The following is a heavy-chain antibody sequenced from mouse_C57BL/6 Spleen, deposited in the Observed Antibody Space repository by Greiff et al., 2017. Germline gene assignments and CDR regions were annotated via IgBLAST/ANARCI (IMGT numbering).Heavy chain of an antibody. J-gene: IGHJ3*01. CDR1: GYTFTSYW. D-gene: IGHD4-1*01. V-gene: IGHV1-53*01. CDR2: INPSNGGT. CDR3: ARANWDGGAWFAY. Sequence: QVQLQQPGTELVKPGASVKLSCKASGYTFTSYWMHWVKQRPGQGLEWIGNINPSNGGTNYNEKFKSKATLTVDKSSSTACMQLSSLTSEDSAVYYCARANWDGGAWFAYWGQGTLVTVSA.